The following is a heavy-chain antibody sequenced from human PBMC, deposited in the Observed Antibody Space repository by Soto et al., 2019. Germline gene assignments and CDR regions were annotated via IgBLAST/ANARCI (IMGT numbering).Heavy chain of an antibody. CDR3: ARYCTSTSCYGYYGMDV. J-gene: IGHJ6*02. CDR2: IKQDGSEK. Sequence: EVQLVESGGGLVQPGGSLRLSCAASGFTFSRYWMSWVRQAPGKGLEWVANIKQDGSEKYYVDSVKGRFSISRDNGKNSLDLQMNSLRAEDTAVYYCARYCTSTSCYGYYGMDVWGQGTTVTVS. CDR1: GFTFSRYW. V-gene: IGHV3-7*01. D-gene: IGHD2-2*01.